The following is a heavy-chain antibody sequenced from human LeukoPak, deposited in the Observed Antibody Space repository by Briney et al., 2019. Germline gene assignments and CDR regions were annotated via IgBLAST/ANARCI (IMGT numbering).Heavy chain of an antibody. V-gene: IGHV3-30*04. CDR1: GFTFSSYA. Sequence: GGSLRLSCAASGFTFSSYAMHWVRQAPGKGLEWVAVISYDGSNKYYADSVKGRFTISRDNSKNTLYLQMNSLRAEDTAVYYCAKDFWRWLQLQGGAFDYWGQGTLVTVSS. CDR2: ISYDGSNK. D-gene: IGHD5-24*01. J-gene: IGHJ4*02. CDR3: AKDFWRWLQLQGGAFDY.